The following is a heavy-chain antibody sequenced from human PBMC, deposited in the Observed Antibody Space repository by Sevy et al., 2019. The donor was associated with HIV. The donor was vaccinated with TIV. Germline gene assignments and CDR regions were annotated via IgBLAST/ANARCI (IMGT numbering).Heavy chain of an antibody. CDR2: IYSGGST. D-gene: IGHD1-1*01. J-gene: IGHJ5*01. CDR1: GFTVSSTNY. CDR3: ARDAARVIVPTAGFDS. V-gene: IGHV3-53*01. Sequence: GGSLRLSCAASGFTVSSTNYMSWVRQAPGKGLEWVSVIYSGGSTYYADSVKGRFTISRDNSKKTLYLQMNSLRDEDTAIYYCARDAARVIVPTAGFDSWGQGTLVTVSS.